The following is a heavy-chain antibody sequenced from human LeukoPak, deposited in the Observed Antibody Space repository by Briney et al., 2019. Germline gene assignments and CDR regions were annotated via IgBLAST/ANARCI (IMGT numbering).Heavy chain of an antibody. J-gene: IGHJ4*02. CDR1: GFTFSSYG. CDR3: ARDPPDFWSGFGYYFDY. V-gene: IGHV3-30*03. Sequence: PGGSLRLSCAASGFTFSSYGMHWVRQAPGKGLEWVAVISYDGSNKYYADSVKGRFTISRDNSKNTLYLQMNSLRAEDTAVYYCARDPPDFWSGFGYYFDYWGQGTLVTVSS. CDR2: ISYDGSNK. D-gene: IGHD3-3*01.